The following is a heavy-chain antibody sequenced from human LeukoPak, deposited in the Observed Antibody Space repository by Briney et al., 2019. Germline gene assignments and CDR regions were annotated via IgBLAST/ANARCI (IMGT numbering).Heavy chain of an antibody. CDR1: GGSISSYY. D-gene: IGHD6-19*01. V-gene: IGHV4-59*08. CDR3: ARHLESSSGWPFDY. Sequence: PSETLSLTCTVSGGSISSYYWSWIRQPPGKGLEWIGYIYYSGSTNYNPSLKSRVTISVDTSKNQFSLKLSSVTAADTAVYYCARHLESSSGWPFDYWGQGTLVTVSS. J-gene: IGHJ4*02. CDR2: IYYSGST.